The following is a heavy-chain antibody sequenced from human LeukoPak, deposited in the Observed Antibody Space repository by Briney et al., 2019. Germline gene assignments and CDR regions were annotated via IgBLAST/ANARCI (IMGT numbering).Heavy chain of an antibody. J-gene: IGHJ4*02. CDR2: TYYRSKWYN. Sequence: SQTLSLTFAISGDSVSSNSAAWNWIRQSPSRGLEWLGRTYYRSKWYNDYAVSVKSRITINPDTSKNQFSLQLNSVTPEDTAVYYCSGVKYSSGWPIIDYWGQGTLVTVSS. V-gene: IGHV6-1*01. D-gene: IGHD6-19*01. CDR1: GDSVSSNSAA. CDR3: SGVKYSSGWPIIDY.